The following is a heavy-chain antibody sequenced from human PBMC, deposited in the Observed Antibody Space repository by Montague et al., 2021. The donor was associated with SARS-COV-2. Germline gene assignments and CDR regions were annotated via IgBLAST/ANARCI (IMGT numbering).Heavy chain of an antibody. CDR3: TREGYQVLWSDYYYYGMDV. CDR2: INRSGSI. Sequence: SETLSLTCAVYGGSFSGYYWSWIRQPPGKGLEWIGEINRSGSINYNPSLKSRVTISVDTSKNQFSLKLSSVTAADTAVYYCTREGYQVLWSDYYYYGMDVWGQGTTVTVSS. J-gene: IGHJ6*02. D-gene: IGHD2-2*01. CDR1: GGSFSGYY. V-gene: IGHV4-34*01.